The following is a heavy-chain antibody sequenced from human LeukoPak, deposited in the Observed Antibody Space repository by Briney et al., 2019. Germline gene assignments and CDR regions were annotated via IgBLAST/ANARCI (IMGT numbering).Heavy chain of an antibody. CDR1: GFTFSNYG. CDR2: ISYDGNTQ. V-gene: IGHV3-30*18. CDR3: AKEGSSGFIDS. Sequence: GRSLRLSCAASGFTFSNYGMHWVRQAPGKGLEWVAVISYDGNTQYYADSVKVRFTFSRDNSRNTLYLQMNSLRAEDTAIFYCAKEGSSGFIDSWGQGTLVTVSS. J-gene: IGHJ4*02. D-gene: IGHD6-19*01.